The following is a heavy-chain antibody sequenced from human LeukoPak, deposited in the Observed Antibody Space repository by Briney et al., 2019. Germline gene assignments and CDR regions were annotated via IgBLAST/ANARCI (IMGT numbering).Heavy chain of an antibody. CDR2: IYYSGST. Sequence: PSETLSLTCTVSGGSISSSSYYWGWIRQPPGKGLEWIGSIYYSGSTYYNPSLKSRVTISLDTSKNQFSLRLSSVTAADTAVYYCARGELGLGRLFDHWGQGTLVTVSS. D-gene: IGHD1-26*01. CDR3: ARGELGLGRLFDH. J-gene: IGHJ4*02. V-gene: IGHV4-39*07. CDR1: GGSISSSSYY.